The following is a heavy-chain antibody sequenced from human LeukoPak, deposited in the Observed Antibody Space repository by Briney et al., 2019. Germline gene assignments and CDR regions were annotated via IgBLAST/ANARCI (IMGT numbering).Heavy chain of an antibody. J-gene: IGHJ4*02. D-gene: IGHD3-10*01. CDR1: GGSISSYY. CDR2: IYYSGST. CDR3: TRANGYGLIDY. V-gene: IGHV4-59*01. Sequence: SETLSLTCTVSGGSISSYYWSWIRQPPGKGLEWFGYIYYSGSTNYNPSLKSRVTISVDTSKNQFSLKLSSVTAADTAMFYCTRANGYGLIDYWGQGTLVTVSS.